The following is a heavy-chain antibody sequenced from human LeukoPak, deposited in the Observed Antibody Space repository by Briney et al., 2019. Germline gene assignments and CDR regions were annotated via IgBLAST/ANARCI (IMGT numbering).Heavy chain of an antibody. CDR1: GGSISSYY. V-gene: IGHV4-34*01. J-gene: IGHJ4*02. Sequence: SETLSLTCTVSGGSISSYYWSWIRQPPGKGLEWIGEINDSGSTNYNSSLKSRVTISVDTSKNQFSLKLSSVTAADTAVYYCARGDDYVWGSYPFNYWGQGTLVTVSS. CDR3: ARGDDYVWGSYPFNY. D-gene: IGHD3-16*02. CDR2: INDSGST.